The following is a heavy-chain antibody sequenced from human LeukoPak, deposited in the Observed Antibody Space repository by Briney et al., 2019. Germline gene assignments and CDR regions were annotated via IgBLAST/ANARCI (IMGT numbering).Heavy chain of an antibody. Sequence: KPSETLSLTCTVSGGSTSSSSYYWGWIRQPPGKGLEWIGSIYYSGSTYYNPSLKSRVTISVDTSKNQFSLKLSSVTAADTAVYYCASEYSSSWYVAYWGHGTLVTVSS. CDR1: GGSTSSSSYY. CDR2: IYYSGST. D-gene: IGHD6-13*01. V-gene: IGHV4-39*01. J-gene: IGHJ4*01. CDR3: ASEYSSSWYVAY.